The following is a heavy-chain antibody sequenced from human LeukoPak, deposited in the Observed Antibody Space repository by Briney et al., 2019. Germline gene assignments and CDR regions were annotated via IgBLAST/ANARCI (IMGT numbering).Heavy chain of an antibody. CDR1: GGSISSYY. V-gene: IGHV4-59*01. J-gene: IGHJ4*02. D-gene: IGHD4-17*01. Sequence: SETLSLTCTVSGGSISSYYWSWIRQPPGKGLEWIGYIYYSGSTNYNPSLKSRVTISVDTSKNQFSLKLSSVTAADTAVCYCARDDYGDFHFDYWGQGTLVTVSS. CDR2: IYYSGST. CDR3: ARDDYGDFHFDY.